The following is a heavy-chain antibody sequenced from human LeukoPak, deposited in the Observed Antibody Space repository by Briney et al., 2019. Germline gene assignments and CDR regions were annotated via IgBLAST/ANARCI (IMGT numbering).Heavy chain of an antibody. D-gene: IGHD5-12*01. J-gene: IGHJ6*03. CDR3: ARGRPYSGYDWGYYYMDV. CDR2: INWNGGST. CDR1: GFTFDDYG. V-gene: IGHV3-20*04. Sequence: TGGSLRLSCAASGFTFDDYGMSWVRQAPGKGLEWVSGINWNGGSTVYADSVKGRFTISRDNAKNSLYLQMNSLRAEDTALYYCARGRPYSGYDWGYYYMDVWGKGTTVTVSS.